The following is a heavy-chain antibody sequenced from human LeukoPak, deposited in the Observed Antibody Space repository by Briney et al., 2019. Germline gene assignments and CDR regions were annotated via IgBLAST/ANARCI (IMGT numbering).Heavy chain of an antibody. CDR3: ARDKGRDGYTAFDY. D-gene: IGHD5-24*01. CDR2: XNXXXXGX. V-gene: IGHV1-2*02. J-gene: IGHJ4*02. Sequence: ASVKVSCKASGYTFTGXXMHWVRQAPGQGXXXXXXXNXXXXGXXXXXXXXXXXXXTRXXSISTAYMEXSRLRSDDTAVYYCARDKGRDGYTAFDYWGQGTLVTVSS. CDR1: GYTFTGXX.